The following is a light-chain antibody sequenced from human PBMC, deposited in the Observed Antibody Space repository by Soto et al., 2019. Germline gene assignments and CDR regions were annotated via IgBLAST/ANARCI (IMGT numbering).Light chain of an antibody. V-gene: IGKV1-39*01. CDR1: QSISSY. Sequence: DIQMTQSPSSLSASVGDRVTITCRASQSISSYLNWYQQKPGKAPKLLIYAASSLQSWVPSSFSSIGTGTDFTLTISSLQPEDFATYYCQQSYSTPQYTFGQGTKLEIK. J-gene: IGKJ2*01. CDR3: QQSYSTPQYT. CDR2: AAS.